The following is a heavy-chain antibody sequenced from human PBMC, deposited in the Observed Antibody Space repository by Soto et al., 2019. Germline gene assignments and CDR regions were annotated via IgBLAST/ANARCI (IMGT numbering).Heavy chain of an antibody. V-gene: IGHV1-69*13. J-gene: IGHJ6*02. CDR3: ARDRGYYDSSGYPSPFYYYGMDV. D-gene: IGHD3-22*01. CDR1: GGTFSSYA. CDR2: IIPIFGTA. Sequence: SVKVSCKASGGTFSSYAISWVRQAPGQGLEWMGGIIPIFGTANYAQKFQGRVTITADESTSTAYMELSSLRSEDTAVYYCARDRGYYDSSGYPSPFYYYGMDVWGQGTTVTAP.